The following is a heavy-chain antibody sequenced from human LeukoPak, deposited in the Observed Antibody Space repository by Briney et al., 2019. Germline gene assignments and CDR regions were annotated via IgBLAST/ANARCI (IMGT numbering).Heavy chain of an antibody. CDR1: GYSFTSYW. V-gene: IGHV5-51*01. Sequence: GESLKISCKGSGYSFTSYWIGWVRQMPGKGLEWMGIIYPGDSDTRYSPSFQGQVTISADKSISTAYLQWSSLKASDTAMYYCARIRGSYYRSYYYYYYMDVWGKGTTVTISS. CDR3: ARIRGSYYRSYYYYYYMDV. J-gene: IGHJ6*03. D-gene: IGHD3-10*01. CDR2: IYPGDSDT.